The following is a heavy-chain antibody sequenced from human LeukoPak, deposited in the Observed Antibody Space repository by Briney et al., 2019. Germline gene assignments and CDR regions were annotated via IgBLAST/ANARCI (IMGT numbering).Heavy chain of an antibody. CDR2: IYPGDSDT. CDR3: ARQRFGQLLSLSWFDP. Sequence: GESLKISCKGSGYSFTSYWIGWVRQMPGKGLEWMGIIYPGDSDTRYSPSFQGQVTISADNSISTAYLQWSSLKASDTAMYYCARQRFGQLLSLSWFDPWGQGTVVTVSS. J-gene: IGHJ5*02. D-gene: IGHD3-10*01. CDR1: GYSFTSYW. V-gene: IGHV5-51*01.